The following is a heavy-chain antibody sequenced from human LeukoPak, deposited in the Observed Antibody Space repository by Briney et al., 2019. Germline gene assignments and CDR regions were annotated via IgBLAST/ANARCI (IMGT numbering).Heavy chain of an antibody. J-gene: IGHJ4*02. CDR1: GGSISSGDYY. V-gene: IGHV4-30-4*08. Sequence: SQTLSLTCTVSGGSISSGDYYWSWLPQPPGKGLEWIGYIYYSGSTYSNPSLKSRVTISVDTSKNQFSLKLIYMTAAATACYSWARNVAGTAMGFDYWGQGTLVTVSS. CDR3: ARNVAGTAMGFDY. D-gene: IGHD5-18*01. CDR2: IYYSGST.